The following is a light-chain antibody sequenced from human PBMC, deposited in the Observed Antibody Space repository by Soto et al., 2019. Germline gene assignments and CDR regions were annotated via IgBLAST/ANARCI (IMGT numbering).Light chain of an antibody. CDR1: SSDVGGYNY. J-gene: IGLJ1*01. V-gene: IGLV2-14*01. CDR3: SSYTSSSTLSLYV. CDR2: DVS. Sequence: QSVLTQPASVSGSPGQSITISCTGTSSDVGGYNYVSWYQQHPGKAPKLMIYDVSNRPSGVSNSFTGSKSGNTASLTISGLQAEDEADYYCSSYTSSSTLSLYVFGTGTKVTVL.